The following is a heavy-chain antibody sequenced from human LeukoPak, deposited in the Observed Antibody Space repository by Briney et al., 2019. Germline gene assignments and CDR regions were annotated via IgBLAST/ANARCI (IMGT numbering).Heavy chain of an antibody. CDR3: ARGHYDKMTGYNTNGFDI. CDR2: IIPIFGTV. Sequence: GASVTVSCKASGGTFSSYGISWVRQAPGQGLEWMGGIIPIFGTVNYAERFQGRVTITADESTSTAYMELSSLRSEDTAVYYCARGHYDKMTGYNTNGFDIWGQGTMVTVSS. D-gene: IGHD3-9*01. V-gene: IGHV1-69*13. J-gene: IGHJ3*02. CDR1: GGTFSSYG.